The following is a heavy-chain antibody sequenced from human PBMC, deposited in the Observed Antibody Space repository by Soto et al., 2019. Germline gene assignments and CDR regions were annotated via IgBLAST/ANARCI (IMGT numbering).Heavy chain of an antibody. J-gene: IGHJ4*02. V-gene: IGHV3-7*01. CDR2: IKQDGSEE. Sequence: EVQLVESGGGLVQPGGSLRLSCAASGFTFSSYWMSWVRQAPGKGLEWVANIKQDGSEEYYVDYVKGRFTISRDNAKNSLYRQMNSLRAEDTAVYYCARDSWLWYSSSGTLFDYWGQGTLVTVSS. D-gene: IGHD6-13*01. CDR1: GFTFSSYW. CDR3: ARDSWLWYSSSGTLFDY.